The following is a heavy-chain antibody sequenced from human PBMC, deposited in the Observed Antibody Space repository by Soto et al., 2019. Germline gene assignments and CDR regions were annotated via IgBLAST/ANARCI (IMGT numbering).Heavy chain of an antibody. V-gene: IGHV1-69*01. Sequence: QVQLVQSGAEVKKPGSSVKVSCKASGGTFISYAISWVRQAPGQGLEWMGGIIPIFGTANYAQKFQGRVTITADESTSTAYMELSSLRSEDTAVYYCARVVGCSGGSCYSGRGWFDPWGQGTLVTVSS. D-gene: IGHD2-15*01. CDR1: GGTFISYA. CDR3: ARVVGCSGGSCYSGRGWFDP. J-gene: IGHJ5*02. CDR2: IIPIFGTA.